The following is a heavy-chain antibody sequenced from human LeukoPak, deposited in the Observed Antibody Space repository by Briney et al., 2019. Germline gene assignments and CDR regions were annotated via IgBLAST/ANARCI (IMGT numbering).Heavy chain of an antibody. CDR1: GGSISSYY. Sequence: SETLSLTCTVSGGSISSYYWTWIRQPPGKGLEWIGYIYYSGSTNYNPSLKSRVTTSVDTSKNQFSLKLSSVTAADTAVYYCARSSSGWTIDYWGQGTLVTVSS. CDR3: ARSSSGWTIDY. J-gene: IGHJ4*02. V-gene: IGHV4-59*01. CDR2: IYYSGST. D-gene: IGHD6-19*01.